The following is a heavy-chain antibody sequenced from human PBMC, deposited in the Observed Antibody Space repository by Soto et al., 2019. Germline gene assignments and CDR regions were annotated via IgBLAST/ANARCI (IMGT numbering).Heavy chain of an antibody. Sequence: QVQLQESGPGLVKPSQTLSLTCTVSGGSISSGGYYWSWIRQHPGKGLEWIGDIYYSGSTYYNPSLKIRVTISVATSKNQFSLKLRSVTAADTAVYYCAIRRGYADWFDPWGQGTLVTVSS. CDR1: GGSISSGGYY. CDR2: IYYSGST. V-gene: IGHV4-31*03. J-gene: IGHJ5*02. CDR3: AIRRGYADWFDP. D-gene: IGHD3-22*01.